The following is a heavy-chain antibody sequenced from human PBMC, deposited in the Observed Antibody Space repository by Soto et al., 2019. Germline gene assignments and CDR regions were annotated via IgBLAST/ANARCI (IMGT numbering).Heavy chain of an antibody. Sequence: GESLKISCKGSGYSFTSYWISWVRQMPGKGLEWMGRIDPSDSYTNYSPSFQGHVTISADKSISTAYLQWSSLKASDTAMYYCARRKESGYYTTGYYYYGMDVWGQGTTVT. CDR3: ARRKESGYYTTGYYYYGMDV. J-gene: IGHJ6*02. CDR1: GYSFTSYW. V-gene: IGHV5-10-1*01. D-gene: IGHD3-3*01. CDR2: IDPSDSYT.